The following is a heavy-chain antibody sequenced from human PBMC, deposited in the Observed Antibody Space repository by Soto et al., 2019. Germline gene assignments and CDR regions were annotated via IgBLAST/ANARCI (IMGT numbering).Heavy chain of an antibody. V-gene: IGHV3-74*01. CDR1: GFSFSSYW. CDR2: INSDGSST. D-gene: IGHD3-16*01. J-gene: IGHJ4*02. Sequence: EVQLVESGGGLVQPGGSLILSCAASGFSFSSYWMHWVRQDPGKGLVWVSHINSDGSSTTYADSVKGRFTISRANAKNTLYLQMNSLRAEDTAVYYCARLYSYGKPFDYWGQGTLVTVSS. CDR3: ARLYSYGKPFDY.